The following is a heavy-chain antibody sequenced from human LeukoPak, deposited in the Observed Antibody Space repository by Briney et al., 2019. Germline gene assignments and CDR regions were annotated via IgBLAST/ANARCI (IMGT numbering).Heavy chain of an antibody. CDR2: INPNSGGT. Sequence: ASVKISSTASGYTFTGYYMPWVRQAPGQGLEWIGWINPNSGGTNYAQKFQGRVTMTRGTSISTAYMELSRLGSDDTAVYYCARDFIVGATCFDYWGQGTLVTVSS. J-gene: IGHJ4*02. CDR3: ARDFIVGATCFDY. D-gene: IGHD1-26*01. CDR1: GYTFTGYY. V-gene: IGHV1-2*02.